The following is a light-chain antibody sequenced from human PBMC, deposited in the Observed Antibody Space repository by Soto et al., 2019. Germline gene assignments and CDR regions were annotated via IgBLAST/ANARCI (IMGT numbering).Light chain of an antibody. CDR2: GAL. V-gene: IGKV3-20*01. J-gene: IGKJ1*01. Sequence: IVLTQSPGTLSLSPGEIATLSCRPSQSVHSNYLAWYQQKPGQAPTLLIYGALNRPTDVPDRFSRSGSGADLTLMISRLEPDDFAMYCCQQYGSSCRTLGQGTKV. CDR1: QSVHSNY. CDR3: QQYGSSCRT.